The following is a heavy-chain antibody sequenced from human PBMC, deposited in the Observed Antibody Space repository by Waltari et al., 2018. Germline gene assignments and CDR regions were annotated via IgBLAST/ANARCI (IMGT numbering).Heavy chain of an antibody. D-gene: IGHD2-15*01. Sequence: QVQLQESGPGLVKPSQTLSLTCTVSGGSLSSSSSYWGWIRQPPRKGLEWIGSIYYSGSTYYNPSLKSRVTISVDTSKNQFSLKLSSVTAADTAVYYCARDNGGVVVAATRKNWFDPWGQGTLVTVSS. V-gene: IGHV4-39*07. CDR1: GGSLSSSSSY. CDR3: ARDNGGVVVAATRKNWFDP. CDR2: IYYSGST. J-gene: IGHJ5*02.